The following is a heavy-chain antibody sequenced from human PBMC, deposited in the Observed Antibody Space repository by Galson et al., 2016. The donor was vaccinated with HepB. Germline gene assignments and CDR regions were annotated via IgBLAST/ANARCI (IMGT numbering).Heavy chain of an antibody. Sequence: SVKVSCKASGYTFTDYYIHWVRQAPGQGLQWMGWLNPDNSVTDYAQNFRGRVFMTRDTSIGTAYMELSGLRSDDSAVYYCARDPTLDSHNPFDIWGQGTMVTVSS. J-gene: IGHJ3*02. V-gene: IGHV1-2*02. CDR1: GYTFTDYY. D-gene: IGHD3-16*01. CDR2: LNPDNSVT. CDR3: ARDPTLDSHNPFDI.